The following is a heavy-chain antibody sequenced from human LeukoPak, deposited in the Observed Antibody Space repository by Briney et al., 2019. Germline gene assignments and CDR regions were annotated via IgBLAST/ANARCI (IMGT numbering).Heavy chain of an antibody. D-gene: IGHD2-2*02. CDR1: GFTFSFYG. CDR3: AKTSDQLLYSKFDF. V-gene: IGHV3-30*02. J-gene: IGHJ4*02. Sequence: PVGSLRLSCATSGFTFSFYGLHSVRQAPGKGLEWVAFIQYDGSYKFYADSVQGRFSISRDNSKNTLFLQMNSLRAEDTAVYYCAKTSDQLLYSKFDFWGQGTLVTVSS. CDR2: IQYDGSYK.